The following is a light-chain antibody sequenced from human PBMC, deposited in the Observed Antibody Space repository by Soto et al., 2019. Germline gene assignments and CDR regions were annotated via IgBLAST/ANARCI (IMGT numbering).Light chain of an antibody. V-gene: IGLV2-14*01. J-gene: IGLJ1*01. CDR2: EVS. CDR3: SSYTSSRAYV. Sequence: QSALTQPASVSGSPGQSITISCAGTMRDVGAYNYVSWYQQQSGKAPKLMIHEVSNRPSGVSNRFSGSKSGNTASLTISGLQAEDEADYYCSSYTSSRAYVFGIGTKVTVL. CDR1: MRDVGAYNY.